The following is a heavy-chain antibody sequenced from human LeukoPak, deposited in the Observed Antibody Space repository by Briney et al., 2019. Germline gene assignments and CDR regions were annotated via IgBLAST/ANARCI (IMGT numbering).Heavy chain of an antibody. J-gene: IGHJ4*02. CDR3: ARVPRYCGGDCFSPYFDY. CDR2: INPNSGGT. V-gene: IGHV1-2*02. D-gene: IGHD2-21*01. CDR1: GYTFTGYY. Sequence: AASVKVSCKASGYTFTGYYMHWVRQAPGQGLEWMGWINPNSGGTNYAQKFQGRVTMTRDTSIRTAYMELSRLRSDDTAVYYCARVPRYCGGDCFSPYFDYWGQGTLVTVSS.